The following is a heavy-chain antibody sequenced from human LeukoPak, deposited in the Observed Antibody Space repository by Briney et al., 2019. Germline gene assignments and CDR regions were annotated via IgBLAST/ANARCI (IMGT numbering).Heavy chain of an antibody. CDR1: DFTVSRNY. J-gene: IGHJ4*02. D-gene: IGHD5-24*01. Sequence: GGSLRLSCTASDFTVSRNYTPWVRQAPGKGLECVSLIFSNGDTHYADSVKGRFTISRDTSKNTESLQMNSLRVEDTAMYYCTRDQMNYWGQGTLVTVSS. CDR3: TRDQMNY. V-gene: IGHV3-53*01. CDR2: IFSNGDT.